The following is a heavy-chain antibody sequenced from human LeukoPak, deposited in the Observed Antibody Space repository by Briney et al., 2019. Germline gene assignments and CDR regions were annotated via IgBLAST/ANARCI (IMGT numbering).Heavy chain of an antibody. Sequence: GGSLRLSCAASGFTFSSYGMHWVRQAPGKGLEWVAFIRYDGSNKYYADSVKGRFTISRDNSKNTLYLQMNSLRAEDTAVYYCARDARLGSYFDYWGQGTLVTVSS. CDR1: GFTFSSYG. D-gene: IGHD3-10*01. CDR2: IRYDGSNK. J-gene: IGHJ4*02. V-gene: IGHV3-30*02. CDR3: ARDARLGSYFDY.